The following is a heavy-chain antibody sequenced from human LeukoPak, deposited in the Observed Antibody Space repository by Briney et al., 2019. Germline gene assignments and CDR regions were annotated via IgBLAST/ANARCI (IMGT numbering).Heavy chain of an antibody. D-gene: IGHD6-19*01. J-gene: IGHJ6*02. CDR3: ANSAVAGRDYYYGMDV. CDR1: GFTFSSYG. CDR2: IWYDGSNK. Sequence: GGSLRLSCAASGFTFSSYGMHWVRQAPGKGLEWVAVIWYDGSNKYYADSVKGRFTISRDNSKNTLYLQMNSLRAEDTAVYYCANSAVAGRDYYYGMDVWGQGTTVTVSS. V-gene: IGHV3-33*06.